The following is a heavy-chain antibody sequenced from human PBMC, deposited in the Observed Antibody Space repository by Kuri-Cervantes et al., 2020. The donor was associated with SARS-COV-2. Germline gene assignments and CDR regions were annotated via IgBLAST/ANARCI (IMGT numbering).Heavy chain of an antibody. CDR3: ARCHSSSWFDYFDY. D-gene: IGHD6-13*01. J-gene: IGHJ4*02. V-gene: IGHV3-66*01. CDR2: IYSGGST. CDR1: GSTVSSNY. Sequence: GESLKISCAASGSTVSSNYMSWVRQAPGKGLEWVSVIYSGGSTYYADSVKGRFTISRDNSKNTLYLQMNSLRAEDTAVYYCARCHSSSWFDYFDYWGQGTLVTVSS.